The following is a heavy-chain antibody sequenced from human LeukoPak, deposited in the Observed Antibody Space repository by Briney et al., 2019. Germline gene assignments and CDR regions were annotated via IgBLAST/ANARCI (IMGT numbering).Heavy chain of an antibody. CDR2: ISSSSSYI. CDR1: GFTFSSYS. Sequence: GGSLRLSCAASGFTFSSYSMSWVRQAPGKGLEWVSSISSSSSYIYYADSVKGRFTISRDNAKNSLYLQMNSLRAEDTAVYYCARNPGGYSSGWYSAWGQGTLVTVSS. V-gene: IGHV3-21*01. CDR3: ARNPGGYSSGWYSA. J-gene: IGHJ5*02. D-gene: IGHD6-19*01.